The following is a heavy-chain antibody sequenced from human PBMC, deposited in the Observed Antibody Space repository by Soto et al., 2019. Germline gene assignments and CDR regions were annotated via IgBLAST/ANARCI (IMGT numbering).Heavy chain of an antibody. D-gene: IGHD6-13*01. V-gene: IGHV3-21*01. CDR1: GFTFSSYS. CDR3: AKYLTAAGDY. Sequence: EVLLVESGGGLVKPGGSLRLSCAASGFTFSSYSMNWVRQAPGKGLEWVSSISSSSSYIYYADSVKGLFTISRDNAKNSLYLQMNSLRAKETVVYYCAKYLTAAGDYWGQGTLFTVSS. CDR2: ISSSSSYI. J-gene: IGHJ4*02.